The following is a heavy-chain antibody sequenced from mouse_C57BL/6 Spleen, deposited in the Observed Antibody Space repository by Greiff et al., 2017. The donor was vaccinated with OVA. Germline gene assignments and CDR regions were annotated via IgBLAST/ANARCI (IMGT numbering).Heavy chain of an antibody. Sequence: QVQLQQSGAELVRPGTSVKLSCKASGYTFTSYWMHWVKQRPGQGLEWIGVIDPSDSYTNYNQKFKGKATLTVDTSSSTAYMQLSSLTSEDSAVYYCARFVSLYYFDDWGQGTTLTVSS. J-gene: IGHJ2*01. CDR3: ARFVSLYYFDD. CDR2: IDPSDSYT. D-gene: IGHD6-1*01. CDR1: GYTFTSYW. V-gene: IGHV1-59*01.